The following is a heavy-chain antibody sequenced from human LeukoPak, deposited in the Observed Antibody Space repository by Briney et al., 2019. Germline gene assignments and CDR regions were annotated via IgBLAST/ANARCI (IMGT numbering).Heavy chain of an antibody. CDR3: ARVPXYYXGXXYXXS. Sequence: SETLSLTCVVYGGSFSGYYWSWIRQPPGKGLEWIGEIDQSGTTNYNPSLKSRVSISVDTSKKQFSLTLTSMTAADTAVYYCARVPXYYXGXXYXXSXXQGTL. V-gene: IGHV4-34*01. J-gene: IGHJ4*02. CDR1: GGSFSGYY. CDR2: IDQSGTT. D-gene: IGHD3-10*01.